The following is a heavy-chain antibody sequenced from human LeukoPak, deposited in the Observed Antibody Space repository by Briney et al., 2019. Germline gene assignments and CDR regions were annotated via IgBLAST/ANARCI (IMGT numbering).Heavy chain of an antibody. J-gene: IGHJ4*02. CDR2: ISNNGGRT. D-gene: IGHD2/OR15-2a*01. Sequence: GGSLRLSCAVSGFSFSSNTMSWVRQAPGRGLEWVSAISNNGGRTDYADSVKGRFTISRDHPKSTLYLHMDSLRAEDTAVYYCARDEDTSALSEYWGQGTLVTVSS. CDR1: GFSFSSNT. CDR3: ARDEDTSALSEY. V-gene: IGHV3-23*01.